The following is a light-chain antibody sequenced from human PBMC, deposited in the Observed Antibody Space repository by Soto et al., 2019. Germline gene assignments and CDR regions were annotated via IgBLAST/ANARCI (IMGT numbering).Light chain of an antibody. V-gene: IGKV3-20*01. CDR3: QQYESSPIT. Sequence: IVFLLSPGILSLSPGEGATLSFRAIQSLSSFFLAWYQQKPGQAPRLLIYGTSIRATGIPDRFSGSGSETDFTLTVNRLEPEDFAVYYCQQYESSPITFGQGTRLEIK. CDR2: GTS. J-gene: IGKJ5*01. CDR1: QSLSSFF.